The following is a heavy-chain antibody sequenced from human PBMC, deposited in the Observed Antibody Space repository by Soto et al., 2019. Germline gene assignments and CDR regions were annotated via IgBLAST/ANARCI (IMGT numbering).Heavy chain of an antibody. Sequence: SETLSLTCTVSGGSISSGGYYWSWIRQHPGKGLEWIGYIYYSGSTYYNPSLKSRVTISVDTSKNQFSLKLSSVTAADTAVYYCAAHLRIAAAGIGWFDPWGQGTLVTVSS. J-gene: IGHJ5*02. V-gene: IGHV4-31*03. CDR1: GGSISSGGYY. CDR2: IYYSGST. D-gene: IGHD6-13*01. CDR3: AAHLRIAAAGIGWFDP.